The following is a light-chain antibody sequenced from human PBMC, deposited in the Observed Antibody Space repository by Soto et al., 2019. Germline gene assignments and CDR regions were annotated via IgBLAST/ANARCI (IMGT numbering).Light chain of an antibody. Sequence: GDRVIITCRASQSISSWLAWYQQKPGKAPNLLIYKASTLKSGVPSRFSGSGSGTEFTLTISSRQPDDFATYYCQQYDNDSWTFGQGTKVEIK. CDR1: QSISSW. CDR3: QQYDNDSWT. J-gene: IGKJ1*01. V-gene: IGKV1-5*03. CDR2: KAS.